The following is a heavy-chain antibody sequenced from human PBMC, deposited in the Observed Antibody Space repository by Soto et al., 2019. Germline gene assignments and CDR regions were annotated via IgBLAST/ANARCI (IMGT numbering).Heavy chain of an antibody. Sequence: TSETLSLTCAVSGGSVSSGSYYWSWIRQPPGKGLEWIGYIYYSGSTYYNPSLKSRVTISVNTSKNQFSLKLSSVTAADTAVYYCARLVPQRETLSHMGPYDPLKYYFDYWGQGALVTVSS. CDR1: GGSVSSGSYY. V-gene: IGHV4-61*01. D-gene: IGHD5-12*01. J-gene: IGHJ4*02. CDR3: ARLVPQRETLSHMGPYDPLKYYFDY. CDR2: IYYSGST.